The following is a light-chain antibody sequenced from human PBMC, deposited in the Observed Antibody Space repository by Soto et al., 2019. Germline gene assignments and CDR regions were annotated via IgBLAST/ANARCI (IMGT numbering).Light chain of an antibody. CDR2: EVS. J-gene: IGLJ1*01. CDR1: SSDVGGYNF. Sequence: QSVLTQPASVSGSPGQSITNSCTGTSSDVGGYNFVSWYQHHPGKAPKLMIYEVSNRPSGVSNRFSGSKSGNTASLTISGLQAEDEADYYCSSYTSSSTYVFGTGTKLTVL. V-gene: IGLV2-14*01. CDR3: SSYTSSSTYV.